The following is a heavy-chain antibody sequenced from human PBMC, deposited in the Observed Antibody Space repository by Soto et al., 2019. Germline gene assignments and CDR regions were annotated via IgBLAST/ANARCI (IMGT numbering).Heavy chain of an antibody. CDR3: ARADYYDSSGFYYDC. CDR2: INPSGGST. J-gene: IGHJ4*02. V-gene: IGHV1-46*01. D-gene: IGHD3-22*01. Sequence: QVQLVQSGAEVKKPGASVKVSCKASGYIFTNHYIHWVRQAPGQGVEWMGIINPSGGSTNYLQKFQGRITMTRDTSTSTVYMELSSLRSKDTAVYFCARADYYDSSGFYYDCWGQGTLVTVSS. CDR1: GYIFTNHY.